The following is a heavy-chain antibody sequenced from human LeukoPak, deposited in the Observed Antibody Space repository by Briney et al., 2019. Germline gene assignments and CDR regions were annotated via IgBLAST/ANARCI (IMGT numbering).Heavy chain of an antibody. CDR3: ARAKLVVERAAMGFDP. Sequence: GGSLRLSCAASGFTFSDFYMSWIRQAPGKGLEWVANISSSGSSTYYTDSVKGRFTISRDNAKNSLYLQMNSLRAEDTAVYYCARAKLVVERAAMGFDPWGQGTLVTASS. CDR1: GFTFSDFY. J-gene: IGHJ5*02. D-gene: IGHD2-2*01. CDR2: ISSSGSST. V-gene: IGHV3-11*01.